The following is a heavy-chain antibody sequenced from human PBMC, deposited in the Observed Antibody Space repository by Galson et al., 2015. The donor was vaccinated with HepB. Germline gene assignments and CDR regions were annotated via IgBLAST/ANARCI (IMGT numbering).Heavy chain of an antibody. D-gene: IGHD3-16*01. V-gene: IGHV3-7*03. CDR2: IKQDGSEK. J-gene: IGHJ6*02. CDR3: ARDHFDDYVWGSPLYYYYGMDV. Sequence: SLRLSCAASGFTFSSYWMSWVRQAPGKGLEWVANIKQDGSEKYYVDSVKGRFTISRDNAKNSLYLQMNSLRAEDTAVYYCARDHFDDYVWGSPLYYYYGMDVWGQGTTVTVSS. CDR1: GFTFSSYW.